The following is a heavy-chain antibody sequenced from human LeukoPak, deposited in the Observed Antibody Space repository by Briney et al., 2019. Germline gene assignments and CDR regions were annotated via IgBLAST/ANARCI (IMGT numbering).Heavy chain of an antibody. V-gene: IGHV3-23*01. D-gene: IGHD3-10*02. Sequence: GGSLRLSCAASGFTFSDNYMTWVRQAPGKGLEWVSVISGSGDSTYYADSVKGRFTISRDNSKNTLYLQMNSLRAEDTAVYYCAELGITMIGGVWGKGTTVTISS. J-gene: IGHJ6*04. CDR2: ISGSGDST. CDR1: GFTFSDNY. CDR3: AELGITMIGGV.